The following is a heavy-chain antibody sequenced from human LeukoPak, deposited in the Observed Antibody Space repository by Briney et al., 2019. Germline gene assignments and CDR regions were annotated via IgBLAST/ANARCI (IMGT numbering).Heavy chain of an antibody. CDR3: ARDPSPYKLELRGPWFDP. D-gene: IGHD1-7*01. CDR2: ISSSGSTI. Sequence: GGSLRLSCSASGFTFSDYYMSWLRQAPGQGLEWVSYISSSGSTISYADSVKGRFTISRDNAKNSLYLQMNSLRAEDTAVYYCARDPSPYKLELRGPWFDPWGQGTLVTVSS. J-gene: IGHJ5*02. CDR1: GFTFSDYY. V-gene: IGHV3-11*01.